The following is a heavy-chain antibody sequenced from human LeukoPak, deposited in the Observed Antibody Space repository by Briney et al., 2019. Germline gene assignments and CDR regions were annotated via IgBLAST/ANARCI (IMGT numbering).Heavy chain of an antibody. Sequence: SETLSLTCTVSGGSISSSSYYWGWIRQPPGKGLEWIGYIYHSGSTYYNPSLKSRVTISVDRSKNQFSLKLSSVTAADTAVYYCARVTPVYDFWSHGPLFDYWGQGTLVTVSS. CDR1: GGSISSSSYY. J-gene: IGHJ4*02. D-gene: IGHD3-3*01. V-gene: IGHV4-39*07. CDR2: IYHSGST. CDR3: ARVTPVYDFWSHGPLFDY.